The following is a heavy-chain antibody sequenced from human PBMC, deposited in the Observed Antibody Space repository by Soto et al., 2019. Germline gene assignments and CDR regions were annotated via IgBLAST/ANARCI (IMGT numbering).Heavy chain of an antibody. CDR1: GGTFSSYA. CDR2: IIPIFGTA. J-gene: IGHJ4*02. Sequence: QVQLVQSGAEVKKPGSSVKVSCKASGGTFSSYAISWVRQAPGQGLEWMGGIIPIFGTANYAQKVQGRVRITADESTSTAYMELSRLRAEDTAVYYCARDNRLAGAGGTPQDYWGQGTLVTVSS. V-gene: IGHV1-69*12. CDR3: ARDNRLAGAGGTPQDY. D-gene: IGHD6-13*01.